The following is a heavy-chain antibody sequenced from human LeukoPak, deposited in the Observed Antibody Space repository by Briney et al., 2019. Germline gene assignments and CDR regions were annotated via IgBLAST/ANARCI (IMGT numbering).Heavy chain of an antibody. CDR2: IYYSGST. V-gene: IGHV4-59*01. D-gene: IGHD6-6*01. J-gene: IGHJ2*01. CDR1: GGSFSGYY. Sequence: SETLSLTCAIYGGSFSGYYWSWIRQPPGKGLEWIGYIYYSGSTNYNPSLKSRVTISVDTSKNQFSLKLSSVTAADTAVYYCARTLIAARIPDWYFDLWGRGTLVTVSS. CDR3: ARTLIAARIPDWYFDL.